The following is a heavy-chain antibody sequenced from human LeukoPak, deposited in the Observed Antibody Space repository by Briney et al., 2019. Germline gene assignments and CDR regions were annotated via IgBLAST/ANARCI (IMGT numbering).Heavy chain of an antibody. CDR3: ARGLCGGDCYDY. D-gene: IGHD2-21*01. V-gene: IGHV4-4*07. CDR1: GGSISSYY. J-gene: IGHJ4*02. Sequence: SETLSLTCTVSGGSISSYYWSWIRQPAGKGLEWIGRIYTSGSTNYNPSLKSRVSMSVDSSKNHFSLNLTSVTAEDTAVYYCARGLCGGDCYDYWGQGNLVTVSS. CDR2: IYTSGST.